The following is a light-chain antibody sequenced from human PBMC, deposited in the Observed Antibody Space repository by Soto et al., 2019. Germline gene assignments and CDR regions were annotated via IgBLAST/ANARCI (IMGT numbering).Light chain of an antibody. J-gene: IGLJ3*02. CDR3: AAWDDSLNGVV. Sequence: SVLTQPPSASGTPGQRVTISCSGSSSNIGSNRVNWYQQVPGTAPKLLIYYNNQRPSGVPDRFSGSRSGTSASLAISGLQSEDEADYYCAAWDDSLNGVVFGGGTKLTVL. CDR2: YNN. V-gene: IGLV1-44*01. CDR1: SSNIGSNR.